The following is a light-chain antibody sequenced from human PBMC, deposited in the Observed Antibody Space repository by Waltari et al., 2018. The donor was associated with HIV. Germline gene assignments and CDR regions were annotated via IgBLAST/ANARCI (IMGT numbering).Light chain of an antibody. CDR2: GAS. V-gene: IGKV3-20*01. Sequence: EIVLTQSPGTLYLSPGERATLSCRASQSVRSSYLSWYQQKPGQAPRLLVYGASTRATGIPDRFSGSGSGTDFTLTISRLEPEDFAVYYCQQYLTSPLTFGGGTKVEI. CDR1: QSVRSSY. CDR3: QQYLTSPLT. J-gene: IGKJ4*01.